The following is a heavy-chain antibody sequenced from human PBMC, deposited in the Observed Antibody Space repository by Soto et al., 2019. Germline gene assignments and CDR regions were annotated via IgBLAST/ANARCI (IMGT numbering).Heavy chain of an antibody. CDR2: IYHSGST. CDR1: GGSISSGGYS. D-gene: IGHD3-22*01. J-gene: IGHJ5*02. Sequence: SETLSLTCAVSGGSISSGGYSWSWIRQPPGKGLEWIGYIYHSGSTYYNPSLKSRVTISVDRSKNQFSLKLSSVTAADTAVYYCARTTDYYDSSGYYSWFDPWGQGTLVTV. CDR3: ARTTDYYDSSGYYSWFDP. V-gene: IGHV4-30-2*01.